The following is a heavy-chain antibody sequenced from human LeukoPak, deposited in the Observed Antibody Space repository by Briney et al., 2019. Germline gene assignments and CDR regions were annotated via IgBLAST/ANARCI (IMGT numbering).Heavy chain of an antibody. Sequence: SETLSLTCTVSGGSISSGDYYWSWIRQPPGKGLEWIGYIYYSGSTYYNPSLKSRVTISVDTPKNQFSLKLSSVTAADTAVYYCARTYGDYLPLGYFDLWGRGTLVTVSS. CDR2: IYYSGST. CDR3: ARTYGDYLPLGYFDL. D-gene: IGHD4-17*01. V-gene: IGHV4-30-4*08. CDR1: GGSISSGDYY. J-gene: IGHJ2*01.